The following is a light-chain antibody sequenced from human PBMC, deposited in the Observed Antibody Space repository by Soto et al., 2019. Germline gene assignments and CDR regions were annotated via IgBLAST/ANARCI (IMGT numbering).Light chain of an antibody. CDR2: KAS. J-gene: IGKJ2*01. CDR1: QNINNW. Sequence: DIQMTQSPSTLSASVGDRVTITCRASQNINNWLAWYQQKPGKAPKFLIHKASSLESGAPTRFSGSGSGTEFTLTISSLQPDDFATYYCQQYNTNSLTFGQGTKLEI. CDR3: QQYNTNSLT. V-gene: IGKV1-5*03.